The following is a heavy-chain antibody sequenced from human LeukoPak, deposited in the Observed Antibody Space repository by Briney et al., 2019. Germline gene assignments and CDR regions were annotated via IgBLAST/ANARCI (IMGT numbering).Heavy chain of an antibody. Sequence: PGGSLRLSCAASGFTFSGYWMNWVRQAPGKGLVWLSRIASDGSSTTYADSVKGRFSISRDNAKNTLYLQMNSLRVEDTAVYYCARGRPHGNDYWGQGTLVTVSS. CDR3: ARGRPHGNDY. J-gene: IGHJ4*02. CDR1: GFTFSGYW. CDR2: IASDGSST. D-gene: IGHD4-23*01. V-gene: IGHV3-74*01.